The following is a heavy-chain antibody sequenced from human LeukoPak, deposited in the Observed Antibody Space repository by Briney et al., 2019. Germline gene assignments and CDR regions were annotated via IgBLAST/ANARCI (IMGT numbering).Heavy chain of an antibody. CDR3: TRVSDSSGYSFDY. CDR1: GFTFSGSD. D-gene: IGHD3-22*01. V-gene: IGHV3-73*01. CDR2: IRNKANSYAT. J-gene: IGHJ4*02. Sequence: GGSLKLSCAASGFTFSGSDMHGVRQSSGKGLEGVGRIRNKANSYATASAASVKGRFTISRDDSKNTAYLQMNSLKTEDTAVYYCTRVSDSSGYSFDYWGQGTLVTVSS.